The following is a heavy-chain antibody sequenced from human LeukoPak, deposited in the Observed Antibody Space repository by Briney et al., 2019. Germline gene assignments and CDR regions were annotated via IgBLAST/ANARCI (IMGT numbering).Heavy chain of an antibody. J-gene: IGHJ3*02. Sequence: GGSLRLSCAASGFTFSSYAMSWVRQAPGKGLEWVSAISGSGGSTYYADSVKGRFTIPRDNSKNTLYLQMNSLRAEDTAVYYCAKNYYDSSGYLMAFDIWGQGTMVTVSS. CDR1: GFTFSSYA. V-gene: IGHV3-23*01. CDR2: ISGSGGST. CDR3: AKNYYDSSGYLMAFDI. D-gene: IGHD3-22*01.